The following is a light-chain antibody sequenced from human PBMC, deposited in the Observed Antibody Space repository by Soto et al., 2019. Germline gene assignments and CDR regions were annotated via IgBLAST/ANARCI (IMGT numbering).Light chain of an antibody. Sequence: MVMTQSPATLSVSPGESATLSCRASESISINLAWYQQKPGQAPRLLIYGASTRATGIPARFSGSGFGTKFTLTISSLQSEDFAVYYCLRYNYWPLIFGGGTKVDIK. J-gene: IGKJ4*01. V-gene: IGKV3-15*01. CDR1: ESISIN. CDR3: LRYNYWPLI. CDR2: GAS.